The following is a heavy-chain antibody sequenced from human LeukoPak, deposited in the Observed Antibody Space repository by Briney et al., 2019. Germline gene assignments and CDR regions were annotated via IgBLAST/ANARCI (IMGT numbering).Heavy chain of an antibody. V-gene: IGHV1-69*13. CDR2: IIPIFGTA. CDR3: ARVGIQLWFSTFDP. J-gene: IGHJ5*02. CDR1: GDTFSSYA. D-gene: IGHD5-18*01. Sequence: ASVKVSCKASGDTFSSYAISWVRQAPGQGLEWMGGIIPIFGTANYAQKFQGRVTITADESTSTAYMELSSLRSEDTAVYYCARVGIQLWFSTFDPWGQGTLVSVSS.